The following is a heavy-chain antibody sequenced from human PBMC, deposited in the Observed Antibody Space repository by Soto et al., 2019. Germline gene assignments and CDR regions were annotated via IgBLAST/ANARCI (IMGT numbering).Heavy chain of an antibody. Sequence: SETLSLTYPVSGGDISSDYWSGVRQPPGKGLEWIGYIYFSGSTNYNPSLESRVTISLDASKTQFSLKLRSLTTADTAVYYCARVGGVAARTFAYWGQGTLVTVSS. CDR3: ARVGGVAARTFAY. CDR1: GGDISSDY. D-gene: IGHD6-6*01. V-gene: IGHV4-59*01. CDR2: IYFSGST. J-gene: IGHJ4*02.